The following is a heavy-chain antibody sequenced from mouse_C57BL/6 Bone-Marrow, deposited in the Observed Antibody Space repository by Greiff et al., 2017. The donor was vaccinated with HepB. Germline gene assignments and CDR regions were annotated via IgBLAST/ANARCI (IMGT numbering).Heavy chain of an antibody. CDR3: ARTGFYAMDY. J-gene: IGHJ4*01. V-gene: IGHV1-69*01. CDR1: GYTFTSYW. Sequence: QVQLQQPGAELVMPGASVKLSCKASGYTFTSYWMHWVKQRPGQGLEWIGEIDPYDSYTNYNQKFKGKSTLTVDKSSSTAYMQLSSLTSEDSAVYYCARTGFYAMDYWGQGTSVTVSS. CDR2: IDPYDSYT.